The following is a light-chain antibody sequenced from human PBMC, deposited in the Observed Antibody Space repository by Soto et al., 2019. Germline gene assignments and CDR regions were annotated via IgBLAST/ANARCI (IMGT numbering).Light chain of an antibody. Sequence: DIQMTQSPSTLSASVGDRVTITCRASQSIGDSLAWYQQKPGKAPYLLISDVSSLERGVPSRFSGSGSGTEFTLTISSMQPDDFATYYCQQYSSYWTFAQGTKVEIK. CDR1: QSIGDS. CDR2: DVS. CDR3: QQYSSYWT. V-gene: IGKV1-5*01. J-gene: IGKJ1*01.